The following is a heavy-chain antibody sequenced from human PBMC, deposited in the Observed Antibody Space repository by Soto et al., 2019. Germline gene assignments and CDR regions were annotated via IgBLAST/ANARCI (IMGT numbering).Heavy chain of an antibody. CDR1: GFTFTTYY. D-gene: IGHD4-17*01. CDR2: LTPSGGET. Sequence: PGESLKISCTGSGFTFTTYYIAWVRQAPGKGLEWVSALTPSGGETYYADSVKGRFTISRDNSMNALYLQMNSLRIEDTAVYYCAHPRGYGVFDAYDIWGQGTMVTVSS. J-gene: IGHJ3*02. CDR3: AHPRGYGVFDAYDI. V-gene: IGHV3-23*01.